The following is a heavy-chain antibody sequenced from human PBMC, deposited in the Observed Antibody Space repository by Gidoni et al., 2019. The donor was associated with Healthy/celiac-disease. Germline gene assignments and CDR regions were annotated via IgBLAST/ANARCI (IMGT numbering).Heavy chain of an antibody. CDR1: GFTFSSYA. CDR2: ISYDGSNK. J-gene: IGHJ3*02. CDR3: ARSPNYYDSSGYDAFDI. D-gene: IGHD3-22*01. Sequence: QVQLVESGGGVVQPGRSLRLSCAASGFTFSSYAMHWVRQAPGKGLEWVAVISYDGSNKYYADSVKGRFTISRDNSKNTLYLQMNSLRAEDTAVYYCARSPNYYDSSGYDAFDIWGQGTMVTVSS. V-gene: IGHV3-30-3*01.